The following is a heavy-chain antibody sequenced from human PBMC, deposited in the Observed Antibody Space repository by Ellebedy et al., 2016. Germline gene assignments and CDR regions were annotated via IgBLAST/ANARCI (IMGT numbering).Heavy chain of an antibody. Sequence: GSLRLSCAVSGGSISSSNWWCWVRQPPGKGLEWIGEIYHSGSTNYNPALKSRVTISVDKSKNQFSLKLSSVTAADTAMYYCARRSGAFDNWGQGALVTVSS. V-gene: IGHV4-4*02. CDR2: IYHSGST. CDR3: ARRSGAFDN. CDR1: GGSISSSNW. D-gene: IGHD3-10*01. J-gene: IGHJ4*02.